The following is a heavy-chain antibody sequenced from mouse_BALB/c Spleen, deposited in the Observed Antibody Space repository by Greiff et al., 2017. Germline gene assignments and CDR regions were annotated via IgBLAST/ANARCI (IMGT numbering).Heavy chain of an antibody. Sequence: QVQLKESGPGLVQPSQSLSITCTVSGFSLTSYGVHWVRQSPGKGLEWLGVIWSGGSTDYNAAFISRLSISKDNSKSQVFFKMNSLQANDTAIYYCARKVWEPRGVDAMDYWGQGTSVTVSS. CDR3: ARKVWEPRGVDAMDY. CDR1: GFSLTSYG. J-gene: IGHJ4*01. D-gene: IGHD2-10*02. CDR2: IWSGGST. V-gene: IGHV2-2*02.